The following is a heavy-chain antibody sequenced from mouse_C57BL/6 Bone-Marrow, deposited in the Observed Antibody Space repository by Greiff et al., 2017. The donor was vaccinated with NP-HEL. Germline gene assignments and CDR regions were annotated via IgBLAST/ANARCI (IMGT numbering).Heavy chain of an antibody. CDR1: GFTFSSYG. D-gene: IGHD1-1*01. CDR3: ARRGVVARDYFDY. CDR2: ISSGGSYT. J-gene: IGHJ2*01. V-gene: IGHV5-6*02. Sequence: EVKLVESGGDLVKPGGSLKLSCAASGFTFSSYGMSWVRQTPDKRLEWVATISSGGSYTYYPDSVKGRVTISRDNAKNTLYLQMSSLKSEDTAMYYCARRGVVARDYFDYWGQGTTLTVSS.